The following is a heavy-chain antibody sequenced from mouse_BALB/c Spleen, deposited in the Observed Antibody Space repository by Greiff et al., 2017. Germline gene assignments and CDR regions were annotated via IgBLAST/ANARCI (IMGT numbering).Heavy chain of an antibody. CDR1: GYTFTSYW. D-gene: IGHD2-2*01. Sequence: QVQLQQSGAELAKPGASVKMSCKASGYTFTSYWMHWVKQRPGQGLEWIGYINPSTGYTEYNQKFKDKATLTADKSSSTAYMQLSSLTSEDSAVYYCARHGYAYFDYWGQGTTLTVSS. CDR2: INPSTGYT. CDR3: ARHGYAYFDY. V-gene: IGHV1-7*01. J-gene: IGHJ2*01.